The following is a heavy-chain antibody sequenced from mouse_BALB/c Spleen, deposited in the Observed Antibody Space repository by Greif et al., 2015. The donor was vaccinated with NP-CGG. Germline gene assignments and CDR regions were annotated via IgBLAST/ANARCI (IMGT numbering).Heavy chain of an antibody. J-gene: IGHJ2*01. CDR2: IDPSDSYT. CDR1: GYTFTSYW. V-gene: IGHV1S127*01. D-gene: IGHD1-1*01. CDR3: TTYYYGTSYYFDY. Sequence: QVQLKQSGAEPVKPGASVKMSCKASGYTFTSYWMHWVKQRPGQGLEWIGVIDPSDSYTSYNQKFKGKATLTVDTSSSTAYMQLSSLTSEDSAVYYCTTYYYGTSYYFDYWGQGTTLTVSS.